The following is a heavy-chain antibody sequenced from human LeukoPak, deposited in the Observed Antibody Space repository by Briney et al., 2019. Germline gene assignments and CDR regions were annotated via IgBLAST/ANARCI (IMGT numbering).Heavy chain of an antibody. D-gene: IGHD5-18*01. J-gene: IGHJ6*02. CDR1: GGSFSGYY. CDR2: INHSGST. CDR3: ARRTRGYSYGPYYYGMDV. Sequence: SETLSLTCAVYGGSFSGYYWSWIRQPPGKGLEWIGEINHSGSTNYNPSLKSRVTISLDTSKNQFSLKLSSVTAADTAVYYCARRTRGYSYGPYYYGMDVWGQGTTVTVSS. V-gene: IGHV4-34*01.